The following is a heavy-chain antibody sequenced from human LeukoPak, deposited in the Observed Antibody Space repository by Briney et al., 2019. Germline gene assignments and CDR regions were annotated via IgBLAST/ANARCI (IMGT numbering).Heavy chain of an antibody. Sequence: GGSLRLCCAASGFISDHYARHWVRKAPGKGLELLSLITGDGGGTFYTDSVKGRFTIFRDNSKSSLYLQMNSLSIEDTALYYCVKENDAFDLWGQGTMVTV. CDR3: VKENDAFDL. V-gene: IGHV3-43*02. CDR1: GFISDHYA. J-gene: IGHJ3*01. CDR2: ITGDGGGT.